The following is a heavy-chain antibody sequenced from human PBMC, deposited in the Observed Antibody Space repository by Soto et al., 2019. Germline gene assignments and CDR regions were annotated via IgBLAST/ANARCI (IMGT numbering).Heavy chain of an antibody. V-gene: IGHV3-23*01. CDR3: AKDQYVLRYFDWLLTNLDY. J-gene: IGHJ4*02. CDR1: GFTFSSYA. D-gene: IGHD3-9*01. CDR2: ISGSGGST. Sequence: EVQLLESGGGLVQPGGSLRLSCAASGFTFSSYAMSWVRQAPGKGLEWVSAISGSGGSTYYADSVKGRFTISRDNSKKTLYLQMNSLRAEDTAVDYCAKDQYVLRYFDWLLTNLDYWGQGTLVTVSS.